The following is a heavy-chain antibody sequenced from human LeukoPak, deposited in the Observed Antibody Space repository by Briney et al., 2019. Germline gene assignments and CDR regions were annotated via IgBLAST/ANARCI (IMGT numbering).Heavy chain of an antibody. CDR1: GFTFSSYA. CDR2: ISYDGSNK. D-gene: IGHD5-24*01. Sequence: GRSLRLSCAASGFTFSSYAMHWVRQAPGKGLEWVAVISYDGSNKYYADSVKGRFTISRDNSKNTLYLQMNSLRAEDTAVYYCARVSVMATIPNFDYWGQGTLVTVSS. J-gene: IGHJ4*02. V-gene: IGHV3-30-3*01. CDR3: ARVSVMATIPNFDY.